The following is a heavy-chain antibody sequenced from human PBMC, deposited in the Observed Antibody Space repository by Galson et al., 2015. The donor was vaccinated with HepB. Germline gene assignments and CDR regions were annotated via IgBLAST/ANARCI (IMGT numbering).Heavy chain of an antibody. CDR2: ISGSGGST. V-gene: IGHV3-23*01. Sequence: SLRLSCAASGFTFSSYAMSWVRQAPGKGLEWVSAISGSGGSTYYADSVKGRFTISRDNSKNTLYLQMNSLRAEDTAVYYCAKADDFWSGYYNYYYYGMDVWGQGTTVTVSS. CDR3: AKADDFWSGYYNYYYYGMDV. CDR1: GFTFSSYA. D-gene: IGHD3-3*01. J-gene: IGHJ6*02.